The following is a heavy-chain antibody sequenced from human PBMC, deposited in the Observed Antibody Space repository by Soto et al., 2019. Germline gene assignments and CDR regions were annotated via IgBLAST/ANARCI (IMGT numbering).Heavy chain of an antibody. CDR2: ISGGGNST. V-gene: IGHV3-23*01. D-gene: IGHD3-22*01. J-gene: IGHJ5*02. CDR3: ARDWYYYDSSGYSYNWFDP. Sequence: GGSLRLSCAASGFTFSNYAMTWVRQAPGKGLEWVSGISGGGNSTYYADSVKGRFTISRDNSKNALYLQMNSLRAEDTAVYYCARDWYYYDSSGYSYNWFDPWGQGTLVTVSS. CDR1: GFTFSNYA.